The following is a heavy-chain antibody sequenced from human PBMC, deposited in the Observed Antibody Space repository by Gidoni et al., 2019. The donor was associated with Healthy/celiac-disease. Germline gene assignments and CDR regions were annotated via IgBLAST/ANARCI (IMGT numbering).Heavy chain of an antibody. J-gene: IGHJ4*02. CDR1: GFPFSSYW. Sequence: EVQLVESGGGLVQPGGSLRLSCAASGFPFSSYWMSWVRQAPGKGPGWVANIKQDGSEKYYVDSVKGRFTISRDNAKNSLYLQMNSLRAEDTAVYYCARDPAAGGYLDYWGQGTLVTVSS. CDR3: ARDPAAGGYLDY. D-gene: IGHD2-15*01. CDR2: IKQDGSEK. V-gene: IGHV3-7*01.